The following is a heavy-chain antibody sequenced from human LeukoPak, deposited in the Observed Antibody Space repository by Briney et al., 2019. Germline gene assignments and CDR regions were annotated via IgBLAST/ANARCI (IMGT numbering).Heavy chain of an antibody. CDR2: INPNSGDT. CDR1: GYTFTAYY. D-gene: IGHD6-13*01. J-gene: IGHJ6*02. Sequence: ASVKVSCKASGYTFTAYYIHWVRQAPGQGLEWMGWINPNSGDTKSAQKFQCRVTMTRDTSISTAYMELSRLRSDDTAVYYCARDPIVAAGYYYGMDVWGQGTTVTVSS. CDR3: ARDPIVAAGYYYGMDV. V-gene: IGHV1-2*02.